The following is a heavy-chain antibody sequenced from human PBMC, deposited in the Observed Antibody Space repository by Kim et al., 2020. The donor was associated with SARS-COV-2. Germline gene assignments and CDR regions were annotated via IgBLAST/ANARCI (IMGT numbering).Heavy chain of an antibody. CDR1: GGSINSRTSY. CDR3: AALRGGGQSGWWSFDI. V-gene: IGHV4-39*01. Sequence: SETLSLTCTVSGGSINSRTSYWGWVRQPPGKGLEWIGSIYYRGNTHYNPSVRSRVTISVDTSKNQFSLRLNSLTAADAALYFCAALRGGGQSGWWSFDI. D-gene: IGHD3-16*01. J-gene: IGHJ2*01. CDR2: IYYRGNT.